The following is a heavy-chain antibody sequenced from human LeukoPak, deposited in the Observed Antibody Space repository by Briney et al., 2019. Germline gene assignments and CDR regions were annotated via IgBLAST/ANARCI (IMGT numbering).Heavy chain of an antibody. J-gene: IGHJ3*02. CDR2: IYYSGST. CDR1: GGSISSSSYY. Sequence: SETLSLTCTVSGGSISSSSYYWGWIRQPPGKGLEWIGSIYYSGSTYYNPSLKSRVTISVDTSKNQFSLKLSSVTAADTAVYYCARGLYSSSWENAFDIWGQGTMVTVSS. V-gene: IGHV4-39*07. D-gene: IGHD6-13*01. CDR3: ARGLYSSSWENAFDI.